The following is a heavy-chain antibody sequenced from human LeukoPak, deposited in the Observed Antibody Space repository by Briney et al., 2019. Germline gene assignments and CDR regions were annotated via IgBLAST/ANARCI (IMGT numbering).Heavy chain of an antibody. J-gene: IGHJ4*02. V-gene: IGHV3-21*01. Sequence: GGSLRLSCAASGFTFSSYSVNWVRQAPGEGLEWVSSISSSSSYIYYADSVKGRFTISRDNAKNSLYLQMNSLRAEDTAVYYCASGWDSSSWYYWSQGTLVTVSS. CDR3: ASGWDSSSWYY. CDR1: GFTFSSYS. CDR2: ISSSSSYI. D-gene: IGHD6-13*01.